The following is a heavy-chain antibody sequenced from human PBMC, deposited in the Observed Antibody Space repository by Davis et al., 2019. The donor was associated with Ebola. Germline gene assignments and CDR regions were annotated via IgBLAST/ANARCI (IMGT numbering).Heavy chain of an antibody. Sequence: ASVKVSCKASGYTFTSYGISWVRQAPGQGLEWMGWINPNSGGTNYAQKFQGRVTMTRDTSISTAYMELSRLRSDDTAVYYCARDSEPVLRFLEWLYAFDIWGQGTMVTVSS. CDR3: ARDSEPVLRFLEWLYAFDI. CDR1: GYTFTSYG. J-gene: IGHJ3*02. D-gene: IGHD3-3*01. V-gene: IGHV1-2*02. CDR2: INPNSGGT.